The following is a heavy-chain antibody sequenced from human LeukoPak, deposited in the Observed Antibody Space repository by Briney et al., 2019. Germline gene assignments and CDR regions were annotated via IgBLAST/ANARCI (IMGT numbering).Heavy chain of an antibody. CDR2: IKEDGSEK. V-gene: IGHV3-7*01. D-gene: IGHD3-10*01. CDR3: ARARGFDY. CDR1: AFTFDTFW. J-gene: IGHJ4*02. Sequence: SGGSLRLSCTASAFTFDTFWMSWVRQAPGKGLEWVANIKEDGSEKYYVDSVKGRFTISRDNAKNSLFLQMNSLRAEDTAVYYCARARGFDYWGQGTLVTVSS.